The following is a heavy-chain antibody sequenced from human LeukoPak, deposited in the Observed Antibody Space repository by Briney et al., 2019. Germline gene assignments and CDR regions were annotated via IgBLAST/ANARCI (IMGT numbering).Heavy chain of an antibody. V-gene: IGHV3-21*04. CDR2: ISSSSSYI. CDR3: AKDWGYDSSGYYGAFDI. D-gene: IGHD3-22*01. CDR1: GFTFSSYS. J-gene: IGHJ3*02. Sequence: GGSLRLSCAASGFTFSSYSMNWVRQAPGKGLEWVSSISSSSSYIYYADSVKGRFTISRDNAKNSLYLQMNSLRAEDTAVYYCAKDWGYDSSGYYGAFDIWGQGTMVTVSS.